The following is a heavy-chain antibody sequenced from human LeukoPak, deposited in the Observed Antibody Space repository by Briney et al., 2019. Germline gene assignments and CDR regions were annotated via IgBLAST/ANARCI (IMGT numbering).Heavy chain of an antibody. CDR1: GGSISSSSYY. Sequence: NPSETLCLTWTASGGSISSSSYYWGWIRQPPGKGLEWIGSIYYSGSTYYNPSLKSRVTISVDTSKNQFSLKLSSVTAADTAVYYCARLRALAGYSSGYDAFDIWGQGTMVTVSS. CDR3: ARLRALAGYSSGYDAFDI. V-gene: IGHV4-39*01. CDR2: IYYSGST. J-gene: IGHJ3*02. D-gene: IGHD6-19*01.